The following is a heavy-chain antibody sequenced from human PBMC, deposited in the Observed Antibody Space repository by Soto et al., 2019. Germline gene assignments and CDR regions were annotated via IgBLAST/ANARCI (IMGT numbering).Heavy chain of an antibody. J-gene: IGHJ4*02. CDR2: IWYDGSNK. Sequence: GGSLRLSCAASGFTFSSYGMHWVRQAPGKGLEWVAVIWYDGSNKYYADSVKGRFTISRDNSKNTLYLQMNSRRAEDTAVYYCARDSSHGVRGVIRESAADFDYWGQGTLVTVSS. V-gene: IGHV3-33*01. D-gene: IGHD3-10*01. CDR1: GFTFSSYG. CDR3: ARDSSHGVRGVIRESAADFDY.